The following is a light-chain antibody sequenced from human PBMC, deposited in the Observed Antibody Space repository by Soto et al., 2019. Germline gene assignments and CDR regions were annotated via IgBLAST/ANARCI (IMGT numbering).Light chain of an antibody. Sequence: EIVMTQSPATLSVSPGERATLSCRASQSVSSNLAWYQQRPGQAPRLLIYDASTRATGIPARFSGSGSGTEFTFTISSLQSEDFAVYYCQQYNNWPPWTFGQGTKVKIK. J-gene: IGKJ1*01. CDR1: QSVSSN. CDR3: QQYNNWPPWT. V-gene: IGKV3-15*01. CDR2: DAS.